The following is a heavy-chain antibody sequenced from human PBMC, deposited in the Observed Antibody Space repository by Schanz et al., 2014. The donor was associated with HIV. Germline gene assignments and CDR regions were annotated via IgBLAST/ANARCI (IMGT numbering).Heavy chain of an antibody. CDR2: MSWNRRRI. CDR3: ARGRNGMGV. Sequence: EVQLMESGGGLVQPGRSLRLSCAASGFTLEDYAMHWVRQAPGKGLEWVSGMSWNRRRIGYGDAVKGRFTISRDNSNNTLYLQMNSLTVDDTAVYYCARGRNGMGVWGPGTTVTVSS. V-gene: IGHV3-9*01. CDR1: GFTLEDYA. J-gene: IGHJ6*02.